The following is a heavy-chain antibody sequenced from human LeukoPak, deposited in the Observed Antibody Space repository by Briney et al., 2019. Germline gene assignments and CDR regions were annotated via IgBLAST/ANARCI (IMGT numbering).Heavy chain of an antibody. J-gene: IGHJ6*03. Sequence: ASVKISCKVSGYTFTDYYMHWVQQAPGKGLEWMGLVDPEDGETIYAEKFQGRVTITADTSTDTAYMELSSLRSEDTAVYYCARGPRYYDILTGYYDYYYYYYMDVWGKGTTVTVSS. D-gene: IGHD3-9*01. CDR3: ARGPRYYDILTGYYDYYYYYYMDV. CDR1: GYTFTDYY. CDR2: VDPEDGET. V-gene: IGHV1-69-2*01.